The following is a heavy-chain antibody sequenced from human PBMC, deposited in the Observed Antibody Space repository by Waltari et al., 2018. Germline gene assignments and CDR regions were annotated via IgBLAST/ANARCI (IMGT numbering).Heavy chain of an antibody. J-gene: IGHJ4*02. CDR3: ARRELDSYGGYYFDY. V-gene: IGHV4-4*08. D-gene: IGHD5-18*01. Sequence: QVQLQESGPGLLKPSETLSLTCSVSGDSMRSYDWSWIRQSPEKGLEWIGYIYTTGSTNYNPSLESRVSISLDTSKNQFSLNLYSVIAADTAVYYCARRELDSYGGYYFDYWGQGVLVTVSS. CDR1: GDSMRSYD. CDR2: IYTTGST.